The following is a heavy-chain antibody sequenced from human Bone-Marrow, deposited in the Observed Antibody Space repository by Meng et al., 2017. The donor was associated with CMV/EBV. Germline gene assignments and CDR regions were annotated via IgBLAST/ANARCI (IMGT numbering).Heavy chain of an antibody. J-gene: IGHJ4*02. Sequence: GESLKISCAASGFTFSSYGMHWVRQAPGKGLEWVAFIWYDGSNKYYADSVKGRFTISRDNSKNTLYLQMNSLRAEDTAVYYCAKDRFLEWLLGSYFDYWGQGTLVTVSS. CDR1: GFTFSSYG. CDR2: IWYDGSNK. D-gene: IGHD3-3*01. V-gene: IGHV3-30*02. CDR3: AKDRFLEWLLGSYFDY.